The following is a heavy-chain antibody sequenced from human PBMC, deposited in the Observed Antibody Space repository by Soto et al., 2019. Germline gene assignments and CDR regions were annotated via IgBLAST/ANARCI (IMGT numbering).Heavy chain of an antibody. CDR3: AGRNGYYSGIDY. D-gene: IGHD3-22*01. Sequence: QVQLQQWGAGLLKPSETLSLTCVVYGGSFSGYYWSWIRQPPGKGREWFGEVNNSGGIDYNPSLKCRVTISVDMSKTQFSLKLSSVTAADTAVYYCAGRNGYYSGIDYWGQGTLVTVSS. J-gene: IGHJ4*02. CDR2: VNNSGGI. CDR1: GGSFSGYY. V-gene: IGHV4-34*02.